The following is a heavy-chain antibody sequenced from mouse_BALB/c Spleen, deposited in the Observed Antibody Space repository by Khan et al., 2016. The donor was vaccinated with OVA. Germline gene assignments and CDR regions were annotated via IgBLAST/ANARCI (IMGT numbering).Heavy chain of an antibody. V-gene: IGHV1-7*01. Sequence: QMQLEESGAELAKPGASVKMSCKASGYTFTSYWMHWVKQRPGQGLEWIGYINPSTGYTEYNQRFKDKATLTVDKSSSTAYMQLSSLTSEESAVYYCANHGSSSAWLTYWGQGTLVTVSA. D-gene: IGHD1-1*01. CDR1: GYTFTSYW. CDR3: ANHGSSSAWLTY. CDR2: INPSTGYT. J-gene: IGHJ3*01.